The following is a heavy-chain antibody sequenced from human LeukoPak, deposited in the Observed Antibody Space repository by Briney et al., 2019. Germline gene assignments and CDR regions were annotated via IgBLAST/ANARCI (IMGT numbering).Heavy chain of an antibody. D-gene: IGHD2-2*01. CDR3: ARFSSQVAVPAASDY. V-gene: IGHV3-53*01. J-gene: IGHJ4*02. CDR2: IYSGGST. Sequence: GGSLRLSCAASGFTVSSNYMSWVRQAPGKGLEWVSVIYSGGSTYYADSVKGRFTISRDNSKNTLYLQMNGLRAEDTAVYYCARFSSQVAVPAASDYWGQGTLVTVSS. CDR1: GFTVSSNY.